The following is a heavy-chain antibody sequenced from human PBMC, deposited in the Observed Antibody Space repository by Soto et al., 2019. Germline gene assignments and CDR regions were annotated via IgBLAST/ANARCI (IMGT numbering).Heavy chain of an antibody. V-gene: IGHV3-30*03. CDR3: ATSLYYYDTSGYLGHLKLDY. J-gene: IGHJ4*02. CDR1: GFTFSSYG. D-gene: IGHD3-22*01. Sequence: ESGGGVVQPGRSLRLSCAASGFTFSSYGMHWVRQAPGKGLEWVAVISYDGSNKYCADSVKGRFTISRDNSKNTLYLQMNSLRAEDTAVYYCATSLYYYDTSGYLGHLKLDYWGQGTLVTVSS. CDR2: ISYDGSNK.